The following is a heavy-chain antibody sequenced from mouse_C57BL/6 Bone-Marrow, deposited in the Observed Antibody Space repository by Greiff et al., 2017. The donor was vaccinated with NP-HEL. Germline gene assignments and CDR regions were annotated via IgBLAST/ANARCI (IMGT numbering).Heavy chain of an antibody. J-gene: IGHJ4*01. Sequence: QVQLQQSGAELVKPGASVKISCKASGFAFSSYWMNWVKERPGKGLEWIGQIYPGDGDTKYNGKFKGKATLTADKPSSTAYKQVSSLTSEDSAVYFCARGDYGSSRFGYAMDYWGQGTSVTVSS. CDR2: IYPGDGDT. CDR1: GFAFSSYW. D-gene: IGHD1-1*01. V-gene: IGHV1-80*01. CDR3: ARGDYGSSRFGYAMDY.